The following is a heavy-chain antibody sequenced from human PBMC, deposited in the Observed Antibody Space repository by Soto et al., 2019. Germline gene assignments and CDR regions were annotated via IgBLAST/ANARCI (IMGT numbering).Heavy chain of an antibody. CDR2: IIPIFGTA. CDR3: ARGWGQLVRYSYWFDP. CDR1: GGTFSSYA. V-gene: IGHV1-69*12. D-gene: IGHD6-6*01. J-gene: IGHJ5*02. Sequence: QVQLVQSGAEVKKPGSSVKVSCKASGGTFSSYAISWVRQAPGQGLEWMGGIIPIFGTANYGQKFQGRVTITADESTRTAYMELSSLRSEDTAVYYCARGWGQLVRYSYWFDPWGQGTLVTVSS.